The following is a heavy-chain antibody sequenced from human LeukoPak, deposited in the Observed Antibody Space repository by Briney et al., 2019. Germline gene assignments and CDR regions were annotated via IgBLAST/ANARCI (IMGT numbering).Heavy chain of an antibody. CDR2: INHSGST. V-gene: IGHV4-34*01. CDR1: GGPFSGYY. J-gene: IGHJ4*02. CDR3: ASEKFYYDSSGYYSAFDY. Sequence: SETLSLTCAVYGGPFSGYYWSWIRQPPGKGLEWIGEINHSGSTNYNPSLKSRVTISVDTSKNQFSLKLSSVNAADTAVYFCASEKFYYDSSGYYSAFDYWGQGTLVTVSS. D-gene: IGHD3-22*01.